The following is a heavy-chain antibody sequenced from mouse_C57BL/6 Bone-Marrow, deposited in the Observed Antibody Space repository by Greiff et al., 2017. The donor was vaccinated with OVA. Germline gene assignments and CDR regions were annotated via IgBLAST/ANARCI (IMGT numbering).Heavy chain of an antibody. Sequence: EVKLLESGPGLVKPSQSLSLTCSVTGYSITSGYYWNWIRQFPGNKLEWMGYISYDGSNNYNPSLKNRISITRDTSKNQFFLKLNSVTTEDTATYYCARDRRYGKYYFDYWGQGTTLTVSS. CDR1: GYSITSGYY. V-gene: IGHV3-6*01. CDR2: ISYDGSN. CDR3: ARDRRYGKYYFDY. D-gene: IGHD2-10*02. J-gene: IGHJ2*01.